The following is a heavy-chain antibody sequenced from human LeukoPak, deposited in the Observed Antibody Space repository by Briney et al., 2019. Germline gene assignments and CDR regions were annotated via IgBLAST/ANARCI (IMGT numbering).Heavy chain of an antibody. D-gene: IGHD6-19*01. V-gene: IGHV1-2*02. Sequence: ASVKVSCKASGYAFSDYYIHWVRQAPGQGLEWMGWINPNSGGTNYAQKFQGRVTMTRDTSISTAYMELARLRSDNTAVYYCARAPDSSGWTYYFDYWGQGTLVTVSS. J-gene: IGHJ4*02. CDR1: GYAFSDYY. CDR3: ARAPDSSGWTYYFDY. CDR2: INPNSGGT.